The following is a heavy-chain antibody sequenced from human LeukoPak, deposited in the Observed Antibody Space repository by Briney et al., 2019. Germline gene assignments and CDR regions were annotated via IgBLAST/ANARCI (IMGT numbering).Heavy chain of an antibody. J-gene: IGHJ5*02. D-gene: IGHD3-22*01. CDR1: GGSISSGGYY. Sequence: SETLSLTCTVSGGSISSGGYYWSWIRQPPGKGLEWIGYIYYSGSTNYNPSLKSRVTISVDRSKNQFSLKLSSVTAADTAVYYCARALPNSSGYYGWFDPWGQGTLVTVSS. CDR2: IYYSGST. V-gene: IGHV4-61*08. CDR3: ARALPNSSGYYGWFDP.